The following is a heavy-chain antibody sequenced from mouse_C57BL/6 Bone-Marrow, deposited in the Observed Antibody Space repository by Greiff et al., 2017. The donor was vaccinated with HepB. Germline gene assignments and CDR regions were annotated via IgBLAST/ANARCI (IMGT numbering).Heavy chain of an antibody. CDR3: AKNSPTVVAHWYFDV. D-gene: IGHD1-1*01. V-gene: IGHV2-4*01. CDR2: IWSGGST. J-gene: IGHJ1*03. Sequence: VQLQQSGPGLVQPSQSLSITCTVSGFSLTSYGVHWVRQPPGKGLEWLGVIWSGGSTDYNAAFISRLSISKDNSKSQVFFKMNSLQADDTAIYYCAKNSPTVVAHWYFDVWGTGTTVTVSS. CDR1: GFSLTSYG.